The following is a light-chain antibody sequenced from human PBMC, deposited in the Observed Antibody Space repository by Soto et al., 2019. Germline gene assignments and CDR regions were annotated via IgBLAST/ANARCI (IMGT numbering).Light chain of an antibody. Sequence: EIVMTQSPAPLSVSPGEGATLSCRASQSVSSSYLAWYQQKPGQAPRLIIYGASSRATGIPDRFSGSGSGTDFTLTISRLEPEDFAVYYCQQYGSSPITLGQGTRLEIK. CDR2: GAS. CDR1: QSVSSSY. CDR3: QQYGSSPIT. J-gene: IGKJ5*01. V-gene: IGKV3-20*01.